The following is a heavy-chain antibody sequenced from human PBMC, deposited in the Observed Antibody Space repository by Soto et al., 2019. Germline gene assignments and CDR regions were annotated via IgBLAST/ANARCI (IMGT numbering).Heavy chain of an antibody. J-gene: IGHJ4*02. V-gene: IGHV1-2*02. CDR3: ARQFDTTMVTDY. CDR1: GYTFIEDF. D-gene: IGHD5-18*01. CDR2: INANSGDT. Sequence: ASVKVSCKASGYTFIEDFMHWVRQAPGQGVEWMGWINANSGDTSYAQNFQGRVTMTRDASVSTIYMDFSRLRSDDTGVYYCARQFDTTMVTDYWGQGTMVTVSS.